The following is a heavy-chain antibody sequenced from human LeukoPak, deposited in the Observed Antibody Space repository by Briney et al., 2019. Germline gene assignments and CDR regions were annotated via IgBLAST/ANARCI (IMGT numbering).Heavy chain of an antibody. V-gene: IGHV3-48*03. CDR1: GFTFSSYE. CDR3: AREYRYLIAATHFDY. CDR2: ISSSGSTI. D-gene: IGHD6-13*01. J-gene: IGHJ4*02. Sequence: PGGSLRLSCAASGFTFSSYEMNWVRQAPGKGLEWGSYISSSGSTIYYADSVKGRFTISRDNAKNSLYLQMNSLRAEDTAVYYCAREYRYLIAATHFDYWGQGTLVTVSS.